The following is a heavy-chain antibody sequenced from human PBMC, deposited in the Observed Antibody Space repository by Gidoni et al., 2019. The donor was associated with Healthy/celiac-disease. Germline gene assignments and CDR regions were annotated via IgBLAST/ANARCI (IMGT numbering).Heavy chain of an antibody. D-gene: IGHD2-2*01. CDR3: TRHVDIVVVPAAMADY. J-gene: IGHJ4*02. Sequence: EVQLVESGGGLVQPGGSLKLSCAASGFTFSGSAMHWVRQASGKGLEWVGRIRSKANSYATAYAASVKGRFTISRDDSKNTAYLQMNSLKTEDTAVYYCTRHVDIVVVPAAMADYWGQGTLVTVSS. CDR2: IRSKANSYAT. V-gene: IGHV3-73*02. CDR1: GFTFSGSA.